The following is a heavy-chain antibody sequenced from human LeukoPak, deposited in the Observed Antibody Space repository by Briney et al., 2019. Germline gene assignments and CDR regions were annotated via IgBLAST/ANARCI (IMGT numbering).Heavy chain of an antibody. CDR3: ARSLRGTGAFDI. CDR1: GFTVSSNY. D-gene: IGHD3/OR15-3a*01. J-gene: IGHJ3*02. V-gene: IGHV3-66*01. CDR2: IYSGGST. Sequence: GGSLRLSCAASGFTVSSNYMSWVRQAPGKGLDWVSVIYSGGSTYYADSVKGRFTISRDNSKNTLYLQMNSLRAEDTAVYYCARSLRGTGAFDIWGQGTMVTVSS.